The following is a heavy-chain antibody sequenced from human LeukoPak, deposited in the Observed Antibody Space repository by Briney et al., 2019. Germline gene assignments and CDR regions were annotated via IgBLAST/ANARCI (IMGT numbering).Heavy chain of an antibody. Sequence: GRSLCLSCAASGFTFNSYAMHWVRQAPGKGLEWVAVISYDGSNKYYADSVKGRFTISRDNPKNTVYLQMNSLRTEDTAVYYCGRGSSPYYYGSGSYYNPDYWGQGTVLTVSS. D-gene: IGHD3-10*01. V-gene: IGHV3-30*04. CDR1: GFTFNSYA. J-gene: IGHJ4*02. CDR2: ISYDGSNK. CDR3: GRGSSPYYYGSGSYYNPDY.